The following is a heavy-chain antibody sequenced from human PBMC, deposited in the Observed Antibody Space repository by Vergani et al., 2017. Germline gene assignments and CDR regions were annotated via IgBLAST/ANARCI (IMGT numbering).Heavy chain of an antibody. V-gene: IGHV4-39*07. J-gene: IGHJ3*02. CDR2: LYYSGST. CDR3: ATLHLRRDAFDI. D-gene: IGHD2-15*01. Sequence: QLQLQESGPGLVKPSETLSLTCTVSGGSISSSSYYWGWIRQPPGKGLEWIGSLYYSGSTYYNPSLKSRVTISVDTSKNQFSLKLRSVTAADTAVYYCATLHLRRDAFDIWGEGTMVTVSS. CDR1: GGSISSSSYY.